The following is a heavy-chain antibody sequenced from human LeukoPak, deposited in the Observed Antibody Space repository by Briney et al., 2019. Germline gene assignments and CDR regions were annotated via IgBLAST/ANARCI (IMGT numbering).Heavy chain of an antibody. CDR2: ISSSSSYI. J-gene: IGHJ4*02. CDR3: ARAVSMGRGDY. CDR1: GFTFSTYN. Sequence: NPGGSLRLSCAASGFTFSTYNMNWVRQAPGKGLEWVSSISSSSSYIEYADSVKGRFTISRDNAKNSLYLQMNSLRAEDTAVNYCARAVSMGRGDYWGQGTLVTVSS. V-gene: IGHV3-21*01. D-gene: IGHD5-24*01.